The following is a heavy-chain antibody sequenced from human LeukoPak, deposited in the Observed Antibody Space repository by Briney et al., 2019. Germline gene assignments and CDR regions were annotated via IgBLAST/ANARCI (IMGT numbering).Heavy chain of an antibody. V-gene: IGHV3-74*01. Sequence: GGSLRLSCAASGFTFSYYWMHWVRQAPGKGLVWVARIRTDGTSTSYADSVKGRFTISRDNAKNTLYLQMNNLRVEDTAVYYCARDRFCTTDRCSDYWGQGTLVTVSS. CDR3: ARDRFCTTDRCSDY. J-gene: IGHJ4*02. CDR2: IRTDGTST. D-gene: IGHD2-8*01. CDR1: GFTFSYYW.